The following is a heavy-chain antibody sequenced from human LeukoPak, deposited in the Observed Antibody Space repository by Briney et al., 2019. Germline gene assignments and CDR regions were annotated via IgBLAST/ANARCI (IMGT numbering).Heavy chain of an antibody. CDR3: AKVAYDYGDYFDY. CDR1: GFTVSSNY. D-gene: IGHD4-17*01. CDR2: IYSGGST. Sequence: GGSLRLSCAASGFTVSSNYMSWVRQAPGKGLEWVSVIYSGGSTYYADSVKGRFTISRDNSKSTLYLQMNSLRAEDTAVYYCAKVAYDYGDYFDYWGQGTLVTVSS. J-gene: IGHJ4*02. V-gene: IGHV3-53*01.